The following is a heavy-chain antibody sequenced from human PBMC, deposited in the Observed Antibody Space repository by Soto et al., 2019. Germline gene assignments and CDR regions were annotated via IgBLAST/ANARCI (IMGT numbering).Heavy chain of an antibody. Sequence: QVQLQESGPGLVKPSETLSLTCTVSGGSLSSNTYYWGWIRQPPGKGLEWIGTIYYSGSSYYNPSLKTRVTVSVDTSKNQFSLKLSSVTAADTAVYFCARQTYYGDFDFWGQGTLVTVSS. J-gene: IGHJ4*02. V-gene: IGHV4-39*01. CDR2: IYYSGSS. CDR3: ARQTYYGDFDF. CDR1: GGSLSSNTYY. D-gene: IGHD4-17*01.